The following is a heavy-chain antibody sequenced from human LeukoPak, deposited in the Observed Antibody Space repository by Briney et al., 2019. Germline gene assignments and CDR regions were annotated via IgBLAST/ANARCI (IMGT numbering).Heavy chain of an antibody. J-gene: IGHJ3*02. D-gene: IGHD3-3*01. Sequence: PSETLSLTCTVSGGSISSGSYYWSWIRQPAGKGLEWIGRIYTSGSTNYNPSLKSRVTISVDTSKNQFSLKLSSVTAADTAVYYCASAYYDFWSGRPSAFDIWGQGTMVTVSS. CDR1: GGSISSGSYY. V-gene: IGHV4-61*02. CDR2: IYTSGST. CDR3: ASAYYDFWSGRPSAFDI.